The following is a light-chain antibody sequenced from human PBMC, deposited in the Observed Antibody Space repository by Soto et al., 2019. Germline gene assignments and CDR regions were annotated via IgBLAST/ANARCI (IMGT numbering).Light chain of an antibody. CDR3: SSYTSSRAYV. Sequence: QSALTQPASVSGSPGQSITISCTGTSSDVGGYNYVSWYQQQSGKAPKLMIHEVSNRPSGVSHRFSGSKSGNTASLTISGLQAEDDADYYCSSYTSSRAYVFGIGTKLTVL. CDR2: EVS. CDR1: SSDVGGYNY. J-gene: IGLJ1*01. V-gene: IGLV2-14*01.